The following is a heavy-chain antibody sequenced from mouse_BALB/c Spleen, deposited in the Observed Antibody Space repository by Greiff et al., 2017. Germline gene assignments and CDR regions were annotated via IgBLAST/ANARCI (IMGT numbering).Heavy chain of an antibody. CDR3: ARFYDGYYGGYFDY. Sequence: QVHVKQSGAELMKPGASVKISCKATGYTFSSYWIEWVKQRPGHGLEWIGEILPGSGSTNYNEKFKGKATFTADTSSNTAYMQLSSLTSEDSAVYYCARFYDGYYGGYFDYWGQGTTLTVSS. CDR2: ILPGSGST. J-gene: IGHJ2*01. D-gene: IGHD2-3*01. CDR1: GYTFSSYW. V-gene: IGHV1-9*01.